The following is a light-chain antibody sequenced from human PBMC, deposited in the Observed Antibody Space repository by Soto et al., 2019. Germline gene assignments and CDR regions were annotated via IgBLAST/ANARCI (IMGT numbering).Light chain of an antibody. J-gene: IGKJ5*01. V-gene: IGKV3-20*01. Sequence: EIVLTQSPGTLSLSPGERVTLSCRASQSVSSSYLAWYQQKPGQAPRLLIYGASSRADGIPDRFSGSGSGTDFSLTISRLEPEDFAVYYCQQYGSSLSITFGQGTRLENK. CDR2: GAS. CDR1: QSVSSSY. CDR3: QQYGSSLSIT.